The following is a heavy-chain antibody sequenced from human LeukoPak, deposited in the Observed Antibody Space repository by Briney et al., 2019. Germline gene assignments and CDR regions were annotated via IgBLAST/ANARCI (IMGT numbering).Heavy chain of an antibody. Sequence: GGSLRLSSPASGFTFSTYSMNWVRQAPGKGLEWVSFISSNSRTIDYADSVKGRFTISRDNAKNSLYLQMNSLRDEDTAVYYCARLVDGELSSYDYWGQGTLVTVSS. CDR2: ISSNSRTI. V-gene: IGHV3-48*02. J-gene: IGHJ4*02. D-gene: IGHD3-16*01. CDR3: ARLVDGELSSYDY. CDR1: GFTFSTYS.